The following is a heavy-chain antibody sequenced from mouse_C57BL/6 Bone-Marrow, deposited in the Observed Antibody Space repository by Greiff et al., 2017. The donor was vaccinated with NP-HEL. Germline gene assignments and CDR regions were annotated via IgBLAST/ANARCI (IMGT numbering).Heavy chain of an antibody. V-gene: IGHV1-50*01. J-gene: IGHJ2*01. CDR2: IDPSDSYT. D-gene: IGHD2-4*01. CDR1: GYTFTSYW. CDR3: ARDDYDERRFDY. Sequence: QVQLQQPGAELVKPGASVKLSCKASGYTFTSYWMQWVKQRPGQGLEWIGEIDPSDSYTNYNQKFKGKATLTVDTSSSTAYMQLSSLTSEDSAVYYCARDDYDERRFDYWGQGTTLTVSS.